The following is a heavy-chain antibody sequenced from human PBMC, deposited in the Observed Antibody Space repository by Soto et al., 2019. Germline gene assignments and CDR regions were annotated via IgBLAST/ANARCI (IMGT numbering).Heavy chain of an antibody. CDR2: IKEDGSEE. J-gene: IGHJ4*02. Sequence: EVQDVESGGGLVQPGGSLRLSCAASGFTFSRFWMSWVRQAPGKGLEWVANIKEDGSEEHYIDSVKGRFTISRDNAKNSLYLQMNSLRVEYTAIYYCVRDYDGGVDFRGQGTLVTVSS. V-gene: IGHV3-7*03. CDR1: GFTFSRFW. D-gene: IGHD3-3*01. CDR3: VRDYDGGVDF.